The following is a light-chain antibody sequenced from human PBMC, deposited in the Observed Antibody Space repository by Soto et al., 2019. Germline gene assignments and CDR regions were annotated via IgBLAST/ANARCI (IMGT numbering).Light chain of an antibody. CDR1: QSISSW. CDR2: KAS. J-gene: IGKJ5*01. Sequence: DMQMTQSPSTLSSSLGDRVTITCRASQSISSWLAWYQQKPGKAPKLLIYKASSLESGVPSRFSGSVSGTDCTITISGLKAEDGSVYYGQHYRSPPVTFGQGTRLEIK. V-gene: IGKV1-5*03. CDR3: QHYRSPPVT.